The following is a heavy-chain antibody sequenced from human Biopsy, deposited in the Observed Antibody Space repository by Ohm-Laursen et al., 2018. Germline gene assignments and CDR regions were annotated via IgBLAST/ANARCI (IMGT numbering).Heavy chain of an antibody. Sequence: AASVKVSCKASGGTFQKYGVTWVRQAPGQGLEWLGYINCKTGATNYAQKFQGTVTMTRDTSISTAYLALGSLRSADTAIYYCARDPLNGHKHFDYWGQGSLVTVSS. J-gene: IGHJ4*02. CDR3: ARDPLNGHKHFDY. D-gene: IGHD2-8*01. CDR2: INCKTGAT. V-gene: IGHV1-2*02. CDR1: GGTFQKYG.